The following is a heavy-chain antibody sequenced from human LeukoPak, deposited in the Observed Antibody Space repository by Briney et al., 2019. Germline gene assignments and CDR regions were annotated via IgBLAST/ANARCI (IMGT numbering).Heavy chain of an antibody. CDR1: GFTFSDYY. Sequence: GGSLRLSCAASGFTFSDYYMSWIRQAPGKGLEWVSYITSSGSTIYYADSVKGRFTISRDNAKNSLYLQMNSLRAEDTAVYYCARDVWLSYYFYMDVWGKGATVTVSS. CDR3: ARDVWLSYYFYMDV. J-gene: IGHJ6*03. D-gene: IGHD3-22*01. CDR2: ITSSGSTI. V-gene: IGHV3-11*04.